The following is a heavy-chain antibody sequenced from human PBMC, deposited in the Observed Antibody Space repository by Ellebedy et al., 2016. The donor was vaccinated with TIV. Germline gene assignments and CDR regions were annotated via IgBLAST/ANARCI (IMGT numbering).Heavy chain of an antibody. Sequence: ASVKVSCKASGYTFTAYYMHWVRQAPGQGLEWMGWINPNSGGTNYAQKFQGRVTMTRDTSISTAYMELSRLRSDDTAVYYCARGFCGGDCYLEELWHFDLWGRGTLVTVSS. CDR2: INPNSGGT. D-gene: IGHD2-21*02. J-gene: IGHJ2*01. V-gene: IGHV1-2*02. CDR3: ARGFCGGDCYLEELWHFDL. CDR1: GYTFTAYY.